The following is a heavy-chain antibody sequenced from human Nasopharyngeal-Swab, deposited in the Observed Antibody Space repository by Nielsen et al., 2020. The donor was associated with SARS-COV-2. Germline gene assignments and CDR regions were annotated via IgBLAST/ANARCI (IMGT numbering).Heavy chain of an antibody. J-gene: IGHJ4*02. D-gene: IGHD1-14*01. Sequence: GESLKISCAASGFTFSSYWMSWVRQAPGKGLEWVANIKQDGGEKNYVDSVKGRFTISRDNAKNTLYLQMNSLRAEDTAVYYCVRGGLGTGLENWGQGTLVTVSS. CDR3: VRGGLGTGLEN. CDR2: IKQDGGEK. V-gene: IGHV3-7*04. CDR1: GFTFSSYW.